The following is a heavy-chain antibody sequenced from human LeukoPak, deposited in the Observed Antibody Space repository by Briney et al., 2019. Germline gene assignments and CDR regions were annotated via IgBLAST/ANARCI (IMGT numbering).Heavy chain of an antibody. CDR2: INHRGST. D-gene: IGHD2-15*01. J-gene: IGHJ4*02. CDR1: GGSFNGYC. Sequence: PSETLSLTCAVYGGSFNGYCWSWIRQPPGKGLEWIGEINHRGSTNYNPSLKSRVTVSLDTSKNQFSLKLSSVTAADTAVYYCARAPGAALDWGQGTLVTVSS. V-gene: IGHV4-34*01. CDR3: ARAPGAALD.